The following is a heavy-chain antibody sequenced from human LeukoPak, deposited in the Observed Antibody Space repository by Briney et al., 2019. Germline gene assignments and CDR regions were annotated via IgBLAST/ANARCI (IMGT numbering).Heavy chain of an antibody. CDR2: ISGSGGST. V-gene: IGHV3-23*01. CDR3: ASPYSGSYLDAFDI. J-gene: IGHJ3*02. D-gene: IGHD1-26*01. Sequence: GGSLRLSCAASGFTFDDYGMSWVRQAPGKGLEWVSAISGSGGSTYYADSVKGRFTISRDNSKNTLYLQMNGLRAEDTAVYYCASPYSGSYLDAFDIWGQGTMVTVSS. CDR1: GFTFDDYG.